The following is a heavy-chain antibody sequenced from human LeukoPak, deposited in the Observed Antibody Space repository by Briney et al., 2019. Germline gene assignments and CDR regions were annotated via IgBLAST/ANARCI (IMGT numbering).Heavy chain of an antibody. D-gene: IGHD6-13*01. V-gene: IGHV3-21*01. CDR1: GFTFSSYS. J-gene: IGHJ4*02. Sequence: GGSLRLSCAASGFTFSSYSMNWVRQAPGKGPEWVSSISPSSSYMYYADSMKGRFTISRDNSKNTLYLQMNSLRAEDTAVYYCAKGDSSQGTDYWGQGTLVTVSS. CDR3: AKGDSSQGTDY. CDR2: ISPSSSYM.